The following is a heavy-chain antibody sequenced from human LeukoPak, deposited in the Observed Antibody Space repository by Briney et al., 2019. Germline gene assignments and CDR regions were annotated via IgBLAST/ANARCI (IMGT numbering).Heavy chain of an antibody. D-gene: IGHD4-23*01. Sequence: GASVKVSCKASGGTFSSYAISWVRQAPGQGLEWMGGIIPIFGTANYAQKFQGRVTITTDTSASTAYMELSSLRSEDTAVYYCARPLRSTVITPLQYWGQGTLVTVSP. CDR1: GGTFSSYA. V-gene: IGHV1-69*05. CDR2: IIPIFGTA. J-gene: IGHJ1*01. CDR3: ARPLRSTVITPLQY.